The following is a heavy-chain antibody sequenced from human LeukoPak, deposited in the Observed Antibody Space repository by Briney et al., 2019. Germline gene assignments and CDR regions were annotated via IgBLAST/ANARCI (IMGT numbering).Heavy chain of an antibody. V-gene: IGHV3-23*01. Sequence: GGTLRLSCAASGFTFSSYGMSWVRQAPGKGLEWVSAISGSGGSTYYADSVKGRFTISRDNSKNTLYLQMNSLRAEDTAVYYCAKDAQRWLLLFFDYWGQGTLVTVSS. CDR1: GFTFSSYG. CDR3: AKDAQRWLLLFFDY. J-gene: IGHJ4*02. D-gene: IGHD3-22*01. CDR2: ISGSGGST.